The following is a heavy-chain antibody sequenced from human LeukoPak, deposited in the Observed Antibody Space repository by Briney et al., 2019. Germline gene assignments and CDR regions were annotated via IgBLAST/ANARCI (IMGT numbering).Heavy chain of an antibody. V-gene: IGHV1-18*01. J-gene: IGHJ5*02. CDR1: GYTFTSYG. CDR2: ISAYNGNT. CDR3: ARVYRYSSSWYGFYNWFDP. D-gene: IGHD6-13*01. Sequence: GASGKVSCKASGYTFTSYGISWVRQAPGQGLEWMGWISAYNGNTNHAQKPQGRVTTTTDTSTSTGYMEPRSLRSDDTAVYYCARVYRYSSSWYGFYNWFDPWGQGTLVTVSS.